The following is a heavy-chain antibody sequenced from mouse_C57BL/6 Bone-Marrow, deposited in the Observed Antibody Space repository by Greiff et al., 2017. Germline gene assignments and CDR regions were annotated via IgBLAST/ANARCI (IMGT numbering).Heavy chain of an antibody. CDR3: ARYPYYYGSGYYYAMDY. D-gene: IGHD1-1*01. V-gene: IGHV1-81*01. CDR2: IYPRSGNT. J-gene: IGHJ4*01. CDR1: GYTFTSYG. Sequence: LVESGAELARPGASVKLSCKASGYTFTSYGISWVKQRTGQGLEWIGEIYPRSGNTYYNEKFKGKATLTADKSSSTAYMELRSLTSEDSAVYFCARYPYYYGSGYYYAMDYWGQGTSVTVSS.